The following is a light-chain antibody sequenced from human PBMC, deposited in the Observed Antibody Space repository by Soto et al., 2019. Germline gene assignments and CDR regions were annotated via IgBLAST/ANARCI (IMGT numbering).Light chain of an antibody. CDR2: DDD. CDR3: GSWDSSLSAYV. J-gene: IGLJ1*01. V-gene: IGLV1-51*01. CDR1: SSNIGGNS. Sequence: QSVLTQPPSVSAYPGQKGTISCSCSSSNIGGNSVSWYQQLPGTAPKLLMYDDDKRPSGIPDRFSGSKSGTSATLGITGFQTGDEGDYYCGSWDSSLSAYVFATGTKVTVL.